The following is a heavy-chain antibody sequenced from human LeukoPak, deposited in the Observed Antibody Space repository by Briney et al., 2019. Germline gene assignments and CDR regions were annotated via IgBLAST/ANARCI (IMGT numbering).Heavy chain of an antibody. D-gene: IGHD6-13*01. J-gene: IGHJ5*02. V-gene: IGHV4-39*07. CDR3: ARGLGPYSSSWQNWFDP. CDR2: IYHSGST. Sequence: SETLSLTCTVSGGSISSSSYYWGWIRQPPGKGLEWIGSIYHSGSTYYNPSLKSRVTISVDTSKNQFSLKLSSVTAADTAVYYCARGLGPYSSSWQNWFDPWGQGTLVTVSS. CDR1: GGSISSSSYY.